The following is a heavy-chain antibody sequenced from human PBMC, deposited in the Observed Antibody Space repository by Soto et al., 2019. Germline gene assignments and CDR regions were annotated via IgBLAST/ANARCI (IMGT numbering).Heavy chain of an antibody. CDR1: GFIFSSHW. D-gene: IGHD1-1*01. Sequence: PGESLRLSYAASGFIFSSHWMRWVRQAPGKGLVWVSHTGPDGSNIWEADSVQGRFTISRDNARNRLYLQMNSLRDEDTAIYYCVRDNNWSFDFWGEGSMVTVSS. CDR2: TGPDGSNI. J-gene: IGHJ4*02. CDR3: VRDNNWSFDF. V-gene: IGHV3-74*01.